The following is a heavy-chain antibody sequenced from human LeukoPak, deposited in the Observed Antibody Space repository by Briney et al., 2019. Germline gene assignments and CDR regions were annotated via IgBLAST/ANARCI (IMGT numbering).Heavy chain of an antibody. V-gene: IGHV3-23*01. J-gene: IGHJ4*02. CDR2: VSEGGVLT. D-gene: IGHD3-22*01. Sequence: GGSLRLSCAASGFSFRTYAMGWVRQAPGKGLEWVSTVSEGGVLTYYAASVKGRFTVSRDNSKNTLYLQINSLRAEDTAVYYCAKEGRPNSGGGYYDYWGQGTRVTVSS. CDR3: AKEGRPNSGGGYYDY. CDR1: GFSFRTYA.